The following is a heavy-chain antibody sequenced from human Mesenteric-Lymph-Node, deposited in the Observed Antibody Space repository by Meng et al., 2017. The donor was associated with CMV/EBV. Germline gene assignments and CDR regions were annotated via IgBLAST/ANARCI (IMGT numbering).Heavy chain of an antibody. V-gene: IGHV4-34*01. CDR2: INHSGVP. Sequence: QVQLQQWGAGLLKPSEPLSLTCAVYGGSFSGYYWSWIRQPPGKGLEWIGEINHSGVPNYNPSLKSRVTISLDRSKNQFSLKLSSVTAEDTAVYYCARGSDIPVNKYWGQGTLVTVSS. CDR1: GGSFSGYY. D-gene: IGHD2-15*01. J-gene: IGHJ4*02. CDR3: ARGSDIPVNKY.